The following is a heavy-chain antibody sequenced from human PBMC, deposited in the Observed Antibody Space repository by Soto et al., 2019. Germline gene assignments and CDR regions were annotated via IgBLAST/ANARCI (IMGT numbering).Heavy chain of an antibody. V-gene: IGHV1-8*01. CDR1: GYTFTSYD. J-gene: IGHJ6*03. CDR3: ARDYWEIFGYYYMYV. Sequence: ASVKVSCKASGYTFTSYDINWVRQATGQGLEWMGWMNPNSGNTGYAQKFQGRVTMTRNTSISTAYMELSSLRSEDTAVYYCARDYWEIFGYYYMYVWGKGTTVTVSS. CDR2: MNPNSGNT. D-gene: IGHD1-26*01.